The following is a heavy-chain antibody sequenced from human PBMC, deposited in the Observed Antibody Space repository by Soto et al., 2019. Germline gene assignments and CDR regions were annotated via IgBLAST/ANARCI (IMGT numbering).Heavy chain of an antibody. J-gene: IGHJ6*02. Sequence: SVKVSCKASGGTFSSYAISWVRQAPGQGLKWMGGIIPIFGTANYAQKFQGRVTITADESTSTAYMELSSLRSEDTAVYYCARMVGSGGTNYYYGMDVWGQGTTVTVSS. D-gene: IGHD6-19*01. CDR2: IIPIFGTA. CDR3: ARMVGSGGTNYYYGMDV. CDR1: GGTFSSYA. V-gene: IGHV1-69*13.